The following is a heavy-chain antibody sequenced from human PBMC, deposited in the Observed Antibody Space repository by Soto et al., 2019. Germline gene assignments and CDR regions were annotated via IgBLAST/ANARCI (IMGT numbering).Heavy chain of an antibody. J-gene: IGHJ6*02. CDR3: ARDSQLGYFCYGMDV. CDR1: GDSVFSNSAA. CDR2: TYYRSKWYN. Sequence: SRALSLTCANPGDSVFSNSAAWNWTRQSPSRGLEWLGRTYYRSKWYNDYAVSVKSRITINPDTSKNQFSLQLNSVTPEDAAVYCCARDSQLGYFCYGMDVWGQGTTVPVSS. V-gene: IGHV6-1*01. D-gene: IGHD6-25*01.